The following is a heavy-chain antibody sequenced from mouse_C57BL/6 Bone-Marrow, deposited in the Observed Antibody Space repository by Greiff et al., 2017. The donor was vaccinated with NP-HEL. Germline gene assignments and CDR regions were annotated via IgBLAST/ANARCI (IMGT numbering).Heavy chain of an antibody. CDR1: GFSLTSYG. CDR2: IWSGGST. D-gene: IGHD1-1*01. J-gene: IGHJ2*01. V-gene: IGHV2-2*01. CDR3: ARNSPFYYYGSSYFYH. Sequence: VQLVESGPGLVQPSQSLSITCTVSGFSLTSYGVHWVRQSPGKGLEWLGVIWSGGSTDYNAAFISRLSISKDNSKSQVFFKMNSLQADDTAIYYCARNSPFYYYGSSYFYHWGQGTTPPVSS.